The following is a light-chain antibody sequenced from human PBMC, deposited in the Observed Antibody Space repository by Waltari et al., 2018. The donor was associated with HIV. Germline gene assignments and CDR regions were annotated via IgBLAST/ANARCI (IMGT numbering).Light chain of an antibody. Sequence: QSVLTQPPSASGTPGQRVTISCSGSSSNIGRHYVYWYQQLPGTAPKPLLYGNNQRPCGVPERVAGAKSGTSASRGSSGLRFEEEADDYCAAWHDSLSGSWVFGGGSKLTV. CDR1: SSNIGRHY. V-gene: IGLV1-47*01. CDR2: GNN. J-gene: IGLJ3*02. CDR3: AAWHDSLSGSWV.